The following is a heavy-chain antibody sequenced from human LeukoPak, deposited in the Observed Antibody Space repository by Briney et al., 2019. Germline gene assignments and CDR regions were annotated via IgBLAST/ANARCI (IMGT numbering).Heavy chain of an antibody. CDR3: SRDSLSSCGGDCYSGLDV. D-gene: IGHD2-21*02. CDR2: IKSDGSST. V-gene: IGHV3-74*01. Sequence: LAGGSLRLSCAASGFTFSNYWMHWVHQAPGEALMWVSRIKSDGSSTTYADSVKGRFTISRDNAKNTLYLQMNSLRAEDTAVYYCSRDSLSSCGGDCYSGLDVWGQGTTVTVSS. CDR1: GFTFSNYW. J-gene: IGHJ6*02.